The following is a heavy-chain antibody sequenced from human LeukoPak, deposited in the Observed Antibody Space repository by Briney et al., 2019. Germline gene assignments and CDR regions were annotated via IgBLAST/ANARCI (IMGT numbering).Heavy chain of an antibody. CDR3: TRGLEGPTGGY. J-gene: IGHJ4*02. CDR1: GFTFSDSA. CDR2: IRTKPNTYAT. V-gene: IGHV3-73*01. Sequence: GGSLRLSCTASGFTFSDSAIHWVRQASGKGLEWVGRIRTKPNTYATAYAASVKGRFTISRDDSKNTAYLQMNSLKTEDTAVYYCTRGLEGPTGGYWGQGTLVTVSS. D-gene: IGHD1-26*01.